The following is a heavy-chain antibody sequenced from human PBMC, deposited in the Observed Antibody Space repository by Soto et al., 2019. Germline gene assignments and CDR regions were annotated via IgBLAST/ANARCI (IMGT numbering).Heavy chain of an antibody. Sequence: QITLKESGPTLVKPTQTLTLTCTFSGLSLSSSGVAVGWVRQPPGKALEWLALIFWDDDKRYSPALKSRLTVSKDTSKNQVVFTVTNVDPGDTGTYYCATGTTRTTLLAYWGQGTPVSVSS. V-gene: IGHV2-5*02. CDR1: GLSLSSSGVA. J-gene: IGHJ4*02. D-gene: IGHD1-1*01. CDR3: ATGTTRTTLLAY. CDR2: IFWDDDK.